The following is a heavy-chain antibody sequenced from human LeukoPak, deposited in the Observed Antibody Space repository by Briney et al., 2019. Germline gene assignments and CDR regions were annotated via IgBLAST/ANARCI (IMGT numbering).Heavy chain of an antibody. CDR3: ASWDRYCSGGSCHGTGPDY. J-gene: IGHJ4*02. V-gene: IGHV4-61*02. D-gene: IGHD2-15*01. CDR1: GGSISSGSYY. CDR2: IYTSGST. Sequence: PSETLSLTCTVSGGSISSGSYYWSWIRQPAGKGLEWIGRIYTSGSTNYNPSLKSRVTISVDTSKNQFSLKLSSVTAADTAVYYCASWDRYCSGGSCHGTGPDYWGQGTLVTVSS.